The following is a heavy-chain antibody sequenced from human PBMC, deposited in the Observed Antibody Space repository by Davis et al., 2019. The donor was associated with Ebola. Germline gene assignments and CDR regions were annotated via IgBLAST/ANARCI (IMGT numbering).Heavy chain of an antibody. CDR1: GDSSSAFF. D-gene: IGHD4-17*01. CDR3: ARTTKTNIEASGLGFTSFDS. J-gene: IGHJ5*01. CDR2: IGHSGYT. Sequence: SETLSLTCAVYGDSSSAFFWSWIRQTPGKGLEWIGEIGHSGYTNYNPSLMSRVTMSVDSSKSQFSLKLHSVTAADTAVYYCARTTKTNIEASGLGFTSFDSWGQGALVSVSS. V-gene: IGHV4-34*01.